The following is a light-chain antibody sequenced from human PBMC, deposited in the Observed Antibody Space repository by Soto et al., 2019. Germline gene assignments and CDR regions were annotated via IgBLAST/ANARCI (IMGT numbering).Light chain of an antibody. CDR2: GVS. CDR1: QSVSSD. V-gene: IGKV3-15*01. Sequence: ETVMTQSPGTLSVSVGDRVTLSCRASQSVSSDLAWYQQKSGQAPRLLVFGVSTRATGIPARFSGSGTGTEFTLTISSLQSEDFAVYYCQQCRNWPYTFGQGTKLEIK. CDR3: QQCRNWPYT. J-gene: IGKJ2*01.